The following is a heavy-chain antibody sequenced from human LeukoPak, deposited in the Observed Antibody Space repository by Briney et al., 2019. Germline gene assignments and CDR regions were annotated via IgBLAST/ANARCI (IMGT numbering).Heavy chain of an antibody. CDR3: TRESGTSRFFAF. CDR2: IYNDGRTT. V-gene: IGHV3-74*01. CDR1: GLSFSDHW. J-gene: IGHJ4*02. Sequence: GGSLRLSCAASGLSFSDHWIHWVRQAPGQGLVWVSRIYNDGRTTDYADSVKGRFTISRDNAKNTLYLQMNSLRAEDTAVYYCTRESGTSRFFAFGGQGTPVTVSS. D-gene: IGHD3-16*01.